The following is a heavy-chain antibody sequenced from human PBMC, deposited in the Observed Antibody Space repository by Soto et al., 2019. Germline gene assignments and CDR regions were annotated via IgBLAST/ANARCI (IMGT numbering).Heavy chain of an antibody. J-gene: IGHJ6*02. D-gene: IGHD6-13*01. CDR3: ASTSSWYNYYYGMDV. Sequence: GGSLRLSCRGSGFTFSNSWMHWVRHTPGKGLVWVSRINNDGSNAAYADSVKGRFTISRDNAKNTLYLQMNSLRAEDTAVYYCASTSSWYNYYYGMDVWGQGTTVTVSS. V-gene: IGHV3-74*01. CDR1: GFTFSNSW. CDR2: INNDGSNA.